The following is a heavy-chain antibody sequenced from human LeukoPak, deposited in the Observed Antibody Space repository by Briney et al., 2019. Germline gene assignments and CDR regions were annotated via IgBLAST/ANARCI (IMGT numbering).Heavy chain of an antibody. D-gene: IGHD1-26*01. V-gene: IGHV1-8*02. J-gene: IGHJ6*03. CDR2: MNPNSGNT. Sequence: GASVKVSCNASGYTFNNYGINWVRQVTGQGLEWMGWMNPNSGNTAYAQNFQGRVTITSNTSISTAYMDLTSLRSEDTAVYYCARRTVGNSYYSYMDVWGKGTTVTVSS. CDR3: ARRTVGNSYYSYMDV. CDR1: GYTFNNYG.